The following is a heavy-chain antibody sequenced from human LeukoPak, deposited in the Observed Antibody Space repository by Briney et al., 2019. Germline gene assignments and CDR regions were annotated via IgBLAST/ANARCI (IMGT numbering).Heavy chain of an antibody. CDR1: GFTFSSYE. CDR3: ARAVGYSGYSDY. J-gene: IGHJ4*02. V-gene: IGHV3-48*03. Sequence: GGSLRLSCAASGFTFSSYEMNWVRRAPGKGLEWVSYITSGGSTIYYADSAKGRFTISRDNAKNSLYLQMNSLRAEDTADYYCARAVGYSGYSDYWGQGTLVTVSS. CDR2: ITSGGSTI. D-gene: IGHD5-12*01.